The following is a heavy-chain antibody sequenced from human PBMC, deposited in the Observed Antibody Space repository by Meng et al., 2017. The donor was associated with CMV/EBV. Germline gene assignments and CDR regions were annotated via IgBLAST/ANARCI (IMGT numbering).Heavy chain of an antibody. J-gene: IGHJ4*02. CDR2: ISWDGGST. D-gene: IGHD4-23*01. CDR1: GFTFDDYT. V-gene: IGHV3-43*01. CDR3: AKDISYGGNGPFDY. Sequence: GESLKISCAASGFTFDDYTMHWVRQAPGKGLEWVSRISWDGGSTYYADSVKGRFTISRDNSKNSLYMQMNSLRTEDTALYYCAKDISYGGNGPFDYWGQGTPVTVSS.